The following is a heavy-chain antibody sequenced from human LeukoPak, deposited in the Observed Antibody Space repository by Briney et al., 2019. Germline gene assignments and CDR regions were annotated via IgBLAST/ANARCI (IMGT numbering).Heavy chain of an antibody. D-gene: IGHD3-10*01. CDR1: GFIFNSYG. CDR2: IRYDGTNK. Sequence: GGSLRLSCAASGFIFNSYGMHWVRQAPGKGLEWVAFIRYDGTNKYYVDSVKGRFTISRDNSTNTLFLQMNSLRPEDMAVYYCAKDLGGFGELIDYWGQGTLVTVSS. CDR3: AKDLGGFGELIDY. J-gene: IGHJ4*02. V-gene: IGHV3-30*02.